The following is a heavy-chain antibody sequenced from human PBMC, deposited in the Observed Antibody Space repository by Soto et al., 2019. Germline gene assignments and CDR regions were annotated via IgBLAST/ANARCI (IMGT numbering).Heavy chain of an antibody. CDR2: IYYSGST. V-gene: IGHV4-59*08. J-gene: IGHJ5*02. Sequence: SETLSLTCTVSGGSISRYYWSWIRQPPGKGLEWIGYIYYSGSTNYNPSLKSRVTISVDTSKNQFSLKLSSVTAADTAVYYCARTTSYYDYVWGSYRSSNWFDPWGQGTQVTVSS. CDR1: GGSISRYY. CDR3: ARTTSYYDYVWGSYRSSNWFDP. D-gene: IGHD3-16*02.